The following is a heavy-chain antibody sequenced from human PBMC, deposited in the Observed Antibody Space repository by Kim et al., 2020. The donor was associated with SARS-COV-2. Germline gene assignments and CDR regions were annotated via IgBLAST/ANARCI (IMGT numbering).Heavy chain of an antibody. CDR3: AYTSTLSSVGKVLGYFD. Sequence: GGSLRLSCAASGFTFSNHAVSWVRQAPGKGLEWISRISRNIGDTSYEYAANGRVTISIDNSSNTITLQMKIQRRKTTATDDYAYTSTLSSVGKVLGYFD. D-gene: IGHD3-16*01. CDR2: ISRNIGDT. V-gene: IGHV3-23*01. J-gene: IGHJ2*01. CDR1: GFTFSNHA.